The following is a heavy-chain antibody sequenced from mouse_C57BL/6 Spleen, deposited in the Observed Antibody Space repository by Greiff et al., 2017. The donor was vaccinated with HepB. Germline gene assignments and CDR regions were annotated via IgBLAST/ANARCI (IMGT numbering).Heavy chain of an antibody. CDR1: GYTFTSYW. J-gene: IGHJ1*03. CDR3: AIYGSSPWYFDV. D-gene: IGHD1-1*01. V-gene: IGHV1-64*01. Sequence: VQLQQPGAELVKPGASVKLSCKASGYTFTSYWMHWVKQRPGQGLEWIGMIHPNSGSTNYNEKFKSKATLTVDKSSSTAYMQLSSLTSEDSAVYYCAIYGSSPWYFDVWGTGTTVTVSS. CDR2: IHPNSGST.